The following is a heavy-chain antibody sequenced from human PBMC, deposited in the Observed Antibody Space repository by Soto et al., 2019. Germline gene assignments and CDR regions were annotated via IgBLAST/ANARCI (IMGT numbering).Heavy chain of an antibody. J-gene: IGHJ6*02. V-gene: IGHV2-70*01. CDR2: IDWDDDK. CDR1: GFSLSTSGMC. Sequence: VSGPTLVNPTQTLTLTCTFSGFSLSTSGMCVSWIRQPPGKALEWLALIDWDDDKYYSTSLKTRLTISKDTSKNQVVLTMTNMDPVDTATYYCARIRGSSDVRNYYYYYGMDVWGQGTTVTVSS. CDR3: ARIRGSSDVRNYYYYYGMDV. D-gene: IGHD6-6*01.